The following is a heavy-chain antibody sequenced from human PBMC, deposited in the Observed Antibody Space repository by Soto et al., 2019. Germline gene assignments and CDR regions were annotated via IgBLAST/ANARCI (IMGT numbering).Heavy chain of an antibody. D-gene: IGHD2-15*01. J-gene: IGHJ1*01. CDR2: ISYDGSNK. V-gene: IGHV3-30*18. CDR3: AKGEVVAATRSGYFQH. CDR1: GFTFSSYG. Sequence: GGSLRLSCAASGFTFSSYGMHWVRQAPGKGLEWVAVISYDGSNKYYADSVKGRFTISRDNSKNTLYLQMNSLRAEDTAVYYCAKGEVVAATRSGYFQHWGQGTLVTVSS.